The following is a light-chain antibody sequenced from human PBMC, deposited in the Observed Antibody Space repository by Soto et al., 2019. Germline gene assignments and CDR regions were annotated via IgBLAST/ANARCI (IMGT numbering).Light chain of an antibody. Sequence: EIVLTQSPGTLSLSPGERAILTCRASQSVTSSFLAWYQQRPGQAPRLLIYGASTRASGIPDRFSGSGSGTEFTLTISRLAPEEFAMYYCHQYGSLPLSFGPGTKVDIK. CDR2: GAS. J-gene: IGKJ3*01. CDR3: HQYGSLPLS. CDR1: QSVTSSF. V-gene: IGKV3-20*01.